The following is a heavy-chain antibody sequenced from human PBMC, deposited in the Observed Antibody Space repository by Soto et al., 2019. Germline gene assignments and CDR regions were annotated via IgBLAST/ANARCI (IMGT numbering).Heavy chain of an antibody. J-gene: IGHJ5*02. V-gene: IGHV1-69*02. CDR1: GGTFSRYT. D-gene: IGHD3-10*01. CDR2: IIPIAAIA. Sequence: QVQLVQSGAEVKKPGSSVKVSCKASGGTFSRYTINWVRQAPGQGLEWMGRIIPIAAIANYTQKFQGRVTITVDKSSSTACMELSSLGSDDTAVYYCARGSTIVRGAPSWFDPWGQGTLVTVSS. CDR3: ARGSTIVRGAPSWFDP.